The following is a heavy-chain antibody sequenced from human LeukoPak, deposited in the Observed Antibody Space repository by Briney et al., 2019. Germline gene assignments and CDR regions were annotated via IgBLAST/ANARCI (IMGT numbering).Heavy chain of an antibody. J-gene: IGHJ5*02. Sequence: PSGTLSLTCAVSGGSFSGYYWSWIRQPPGKGLEWIGEINHSGSTNYNPSLKSRVTISVDTSKNQFSLKLSSVTAADTAVYYCAREHGGWFDPWGQGTLVTVSS. V-gene: IGHV4-34*01. CDR3: AREHGGWFDP. CDR1: GGSFSGYY. CDR2: INHSGST. D-gene: IGHD3-16*01.